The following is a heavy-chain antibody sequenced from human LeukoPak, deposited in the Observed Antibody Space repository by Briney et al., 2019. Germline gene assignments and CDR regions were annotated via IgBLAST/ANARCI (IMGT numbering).Heavy chain of an antibody. CDR3: ARGRKARYSTSVDY. Sequence: SETLSLTCTVSGGSISSYYWSWIRQPAGKGLEWIGRIYTSGSTNYNTSLKSRVTMSVDTSKNQFSLKLSSVTAADTAVYYCARGRKARYSTSVDYWGQGTLVTVSS. D-gene: IGHD2-2*01. J-gene: IGHJ4*02. V-gene: IGHV4-4*07. CDR2: IYTSGST. CDR1: GGSISSYY.